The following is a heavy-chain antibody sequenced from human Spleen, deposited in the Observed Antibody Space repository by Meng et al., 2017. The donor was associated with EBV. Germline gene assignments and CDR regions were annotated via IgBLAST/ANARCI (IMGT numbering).Heavy chain of an antibody. J-gene: IGHJ5*02. V-gene: IGHV4-34*01. CDR1: GGSVGGFD. D-gene: IGHD6-13*01. CDR3: ARAPLESSSSGWFDP. Sequence: RGALLLNLSEPSTPIAAGFGGSVGGFDGGCLRQPQGKGLEWIGEINHSGSTKCNPSLKSRVPISVDTSKNQFSLKLSSVTAADTAVYFCARAPLESSSSGWFDPWGQGTLVTVSS. CDR2: INHSGST.